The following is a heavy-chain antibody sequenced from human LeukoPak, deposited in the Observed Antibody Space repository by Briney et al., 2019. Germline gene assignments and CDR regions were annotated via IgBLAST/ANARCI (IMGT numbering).Heavy chain of an antibody. Sequence: GGSLRLSCAASGFNLNSYGIHWVRQAPGKGLEWVAFIRFDGSNKYYADSVRGRFTISRDNSKNTLYLQMNSLRAEDTAVYYCANRDYDILTGYPYWGQGTLVTVSS. CDR2: IRFDGSNK. CDR1: GFNLNSYG. CDR3: ANRDYDILTGYPY. J-gene: IGHJ4*02. V-gene: IGHV3-30*02. D-gene: IGHD3-9*01.